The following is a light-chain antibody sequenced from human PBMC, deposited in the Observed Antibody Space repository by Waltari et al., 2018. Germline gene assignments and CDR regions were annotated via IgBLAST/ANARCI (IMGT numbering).Light chain of an antibody. CDR2: FND. CDR3: AAWDDTLRGPV. J-gene: IGLJ3*02. Sequence: QPVLTQPPSASGTPGQRVSISCSGRSSNIGSSSVSWYQQTPGTAPKGLIYFNDQRPSGVPDRFSGSKSGTSVSLAISGLRSEDEGDYYCAAWDDTLRGPVFGGGTKLTVL. CDR1: SSNIGSSS. V-gene: IGLV1-47*02.